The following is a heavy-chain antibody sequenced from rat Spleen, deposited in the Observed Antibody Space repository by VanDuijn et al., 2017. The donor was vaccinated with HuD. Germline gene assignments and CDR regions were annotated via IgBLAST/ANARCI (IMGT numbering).Heavy chain of an antibody. CDR1: GFTFSNYG. J-gene: IGHJ2*01. Sequence: EVQLVESGGGLVQPGRSLKLSCAASGFTFSNYGMAWVRQAPTKGLEWVASISTGGGNTYYRDSVKGRFTVSRDNAKSTLYLQMDSLRSEDTATYYCTKMPPMGDYFDYWGQGVMVTVSS. D-gene: IGHD1-7*01. CDR3: TKMPPMGDYFDY. V-gene: IGHV5S13*01. CDR2: ISTGGGNT.